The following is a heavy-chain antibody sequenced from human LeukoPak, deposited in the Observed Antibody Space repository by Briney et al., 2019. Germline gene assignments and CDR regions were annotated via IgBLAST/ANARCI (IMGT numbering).Heavy chain of an antibody. D-gene: IGHD5-12*01. CDR3: ARVRGEGKWLRHHDAFDI. CDR1: GGSFSGYY. J-gene: IGHJ3*02. Sequence: SETLSLTCAVYGGSFSGYYWSWIRQPPGKGLEWIGEINHSGSTNYNPSLKSRVTISVDTSKNQFSLKLSSVTAADTAVYYCARVRGEGKWLRHHDAFDIWGQGTMVTVPS. V-gene: IGHV4-34*01. CDR2: INHSGST.